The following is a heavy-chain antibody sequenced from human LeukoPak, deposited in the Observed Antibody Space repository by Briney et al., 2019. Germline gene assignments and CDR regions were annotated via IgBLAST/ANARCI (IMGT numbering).Heavy chain of an antibody. D-gene: IGHD6-19*01. CDR2: INHSGST. CDR1: GGSFSGYY. CDR3: ARVDGPSSGPYYYYYGMDV. V-gene: IGHV4-34*01. Sequence: SETLSLTCAVYGGSFSGYYWSWIRQPPGKGLEWIGEINHSGSTNYNPSLKSRLTISVDTSKNQFSLKLSSVTAADTAVYYCARVDGPSSGPYYYYYGMDVWGQGTTVTVSS. J-gene: IGHJ6*02.